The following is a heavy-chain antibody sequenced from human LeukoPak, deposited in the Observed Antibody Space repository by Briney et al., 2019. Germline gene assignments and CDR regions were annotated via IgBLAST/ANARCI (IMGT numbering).Heavy chain of an antibody. CDR3: ARDLDSSGYYSLDV. Sequence: SVKVSCKSSGGTLSSYAISWVRQAPGQGLEWMGGIIPIFGTANYAQKFQGRVTITADESTSTAYMELSSLRSEDTAVYYCARDLDSSGYYSLDVWGQGTTVTVSS. J-gene: IGHJ6*02. D-gene: IGHD3-22*01. CDR1: GGTLSSYA. CDR2: IIPIFGTA. V-gene: IGHV1-69*01.